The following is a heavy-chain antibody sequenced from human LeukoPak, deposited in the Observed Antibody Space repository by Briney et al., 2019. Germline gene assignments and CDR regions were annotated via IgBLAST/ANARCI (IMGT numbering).Heavy chain of an antibody. Sequence: SETLSLTCTVSGGSISSYYWSWIRQPPGKGLEWIGYIYYSGSTNYNPSLKCRVTISVDTSKNQFSLKLSSVTAADTAVYYCARQSGSYTGHFDYWGRGTLVTVSS. V-gene: IGHV4-59*01. CDR3: ARQSGSYTGHFDY. CDR2: IYYSGST. J-gene: IGHJ4*02. D-gene: IGHD1-26*01. CDR1: GGSISSYY.